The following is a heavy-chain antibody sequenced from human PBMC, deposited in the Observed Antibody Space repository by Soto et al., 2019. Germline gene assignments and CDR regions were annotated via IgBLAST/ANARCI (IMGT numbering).Heavy chain of an antibody. J-gene: IGHJ4*02. CDR3: ARVDYGDYRYLDY. V-gene: IGHV4-31*03. CDR2: IYYSGSA. Sequence: QVQLQESGPGLVKPSQTLSLTCTVSGGSISSGGYSWRWIRQHPGKGLEWIGYIYYSGSAYYNPSFYSRVTISVGTSKNEFSLMISSVNAADRAVYYCARVDYGDYRYLDYWGQGTLVTVSS. D-gene: IGHD4-17*01. CDR1: GGSISSGGYS.